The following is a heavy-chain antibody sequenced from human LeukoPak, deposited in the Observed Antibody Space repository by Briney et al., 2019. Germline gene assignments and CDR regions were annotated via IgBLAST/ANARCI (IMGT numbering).Heavy chain of an antibody. Sequence: PGGSLRLSCAASGIIVSSNYMSWVRQAPGKGLEGVAVIYSGGATYYADSVKGRFTISRDNSKNKLLLQIKSLKAEDPAVYYCARVNMIRGANFDYWGQGTLVTVSS. CDR1: GIIVSSNY. V-gene: IGHV3-53*01. D-gene: IGHD3-10*01. CDR3: ARVNMIRGANFDY. J-gene: IGHJ4*02. CDR2: IYSGGAT.